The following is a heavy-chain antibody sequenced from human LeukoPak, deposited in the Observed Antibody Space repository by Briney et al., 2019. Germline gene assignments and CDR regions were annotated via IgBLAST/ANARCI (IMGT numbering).Heavy chain of an antibody. CDR1: GGTFSSYA. Sequence: SVKVSCKASGGTFSSYAISWVRQAPGQGREWMGRIIPIFGTANYAQKFQGRVTITRDKSTSTAYMELSSLRSEDTAVYYCATSLDILTGYNDYWGQGTLVTVSS. D-gene: IGHD3-9*01. V-gene: IGHV1-69*05. CDR2: IIPIFGTA. J-gene: IGHJ4*02. CDR3: ATSLDILTGYNDY.